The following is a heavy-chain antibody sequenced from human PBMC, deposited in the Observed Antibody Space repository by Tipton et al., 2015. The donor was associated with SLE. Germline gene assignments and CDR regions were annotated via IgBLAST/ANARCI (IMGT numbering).Heavy chain of an antibody. D-gene: IGHD7-27*01. CDR3: ARETTGDTYYYYGMDV. J-gene: IGHJ6*02. CDR1: GGSISSYY. V-gene: IGHV4-59*01. Sequence: LRLSCTVSGGSISSYYWSWIRQPPGKGLEWIGYIYYSGSTNYNPSLKSRVTISVDTSKNPFSLNLSSVTAADTAVYYCARETTGDTYYYYGMDVWGQGTTVTVSS. CDR2: IYYSGST.